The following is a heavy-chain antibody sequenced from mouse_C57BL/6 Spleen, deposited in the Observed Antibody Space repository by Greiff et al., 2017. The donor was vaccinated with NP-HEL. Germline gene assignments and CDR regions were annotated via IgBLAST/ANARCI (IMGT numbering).Heavy chain of an antibody. CDR1: GYTFTTYP. D-gene: IGHD2-1*01. Sequence: VKLMESGAELVKPGASVKMSCKASGYTFTTYPIEWMKQNHGKSLEWIGNFHPYNDDTKYNEKFKGKATLTVEKSSSTVYLELSRLTSDDSAVYYCARGYGNYAYYAMDYWGQGTSVTVSS. J-gene: IGHJ4*01. CDR2: FHPYNDDT. CDR3: ARGYGNYAYYAMDY. V-gene: IGHV1-47*01.